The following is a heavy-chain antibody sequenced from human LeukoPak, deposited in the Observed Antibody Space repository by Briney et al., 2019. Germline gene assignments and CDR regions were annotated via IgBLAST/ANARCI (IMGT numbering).Heavy chain of an antibody. D-gene: IGHD1-1*01. CDR1: GFTFSSYD. Sequence: GGSLRLSCAASGFTFSSYDMHWVRQVTGKGLEWVSAIGFAGDTYYPGSVKGRFTISRENAKNSLYLQMNSLRAGDTAVYYCARVGTLDRGYWYFDLWGQGTLVIVSS. V-gene: IGHV3-13*01. CDR2: IGFAGDT. CDR3: ARVGTLDRGYWYFDL. J-gene: IGHJ2*01.